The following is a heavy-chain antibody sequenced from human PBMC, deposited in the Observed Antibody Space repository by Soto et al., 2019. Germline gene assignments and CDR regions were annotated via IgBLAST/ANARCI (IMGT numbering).Heavy chain of an antibody. CDR2: INSDGSST. CDR1: GFTFSSYW. V-gene: IGHV3-74*01. CDR3: ARSGADIVADV. Sequence: HPGGSLRLSCAASGFTFSSYWMHWVRQAPGKGLVWVSRINSDGSSTSYADSVKGRFTISRDNAKNTLYLQMNSLRAEDTAVYYCARSGADIVADVWGKGTTVTVSS. J-gene: IGHJ6*04. D-gene: IGHD2-15*01.